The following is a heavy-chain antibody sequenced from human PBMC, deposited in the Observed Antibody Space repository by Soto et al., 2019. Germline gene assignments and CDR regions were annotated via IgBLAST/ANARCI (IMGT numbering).Heavy chain of an antibody. D-gene: IGHD3-10*01. J-gene: IGHJ4*02. CDR2: VSGSDGST. Sequence: EVQLLESGGGLVQPGGSLRLSCAASGFTFSNYAMSWVRQAPGKGLEWVSTVSGSDGSTYYADSVKGRFTISRDNSQNTLYLQMNSLKVEDTAVYYCAKKYHYGSGTYLLNFDYWGQGTLVTVSS. CDR1: GFTFSNYA. CDR3: AKKYHYGSGTYLLNFDY. V-gene: IGHV3-23*01.